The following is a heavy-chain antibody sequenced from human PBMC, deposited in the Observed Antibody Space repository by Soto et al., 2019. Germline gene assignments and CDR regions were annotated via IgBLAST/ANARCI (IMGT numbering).Heavy chain of an antibody. CDR2: IIPIVGTP. Sequence: QAQLVQSGAEVKRPGSSVKVSCKASGDTFSSYSISWVRQAPGQGLEWMGRIIPIVGTPNYAQKFQGRVTFSADKSTSTAYMVLNSLISDDTAVYYCATDGGSTSSSAYNYFMDVWGKGTPVTVSS. V-gene: IGHV1-69*08. D-gene: IGHD3-16*01. CDR3: ATDGGSTSSSAYNYFMDV. CDR1: GDTFSSYS. J-gene: IGHJ6*03.